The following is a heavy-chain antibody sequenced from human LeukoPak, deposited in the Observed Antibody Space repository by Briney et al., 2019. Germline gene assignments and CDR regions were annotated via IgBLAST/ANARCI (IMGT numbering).Heavy chain of an antibody. CDR1: GFTFSSYA. J-gene: IGHJ4*02. Sequence: GGSLRLSCSASGFTFSSYAMHWVRQAPGKGLEWVAVISYDGSNKHYADSVRGRFTISRDNSKNTLYLQMNSLRAEDTAVYYCAKESSGGWYFDYWGQGTLVTVSS. V-gene: IGHV3-30-3*01. CDR3: AKESSGGWYFDY. CDR2: ISYDGSNK. D-gene: IGHD6-19*01.